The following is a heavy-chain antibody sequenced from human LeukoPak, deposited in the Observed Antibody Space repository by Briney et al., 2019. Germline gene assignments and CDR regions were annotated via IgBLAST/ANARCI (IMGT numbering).Heavy chain of an antibody. CDR1: GGSISSGGYS. V-gene: IGHV4-30-2*01. CDR2: IYHSGST. CDR3: AMATDYYYGMDV. J-gene: IGHJ6*02. D-gene: IGHD5-12*01. Sequence: SQTLSLTCAVSGGSISSGGYSWRWLRQPPGKGLEWIGYIYHSGSTYYNPSLKSRVTISVDRSKNQFSLKLSSVTAADTAVYYCAMATDYYYGMDVWGQGTTVTVSS.